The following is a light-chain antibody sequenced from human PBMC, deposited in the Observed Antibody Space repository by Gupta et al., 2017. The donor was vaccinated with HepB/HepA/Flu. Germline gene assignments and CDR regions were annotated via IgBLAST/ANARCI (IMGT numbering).Light chain of an antibody. CDR2: TAS. CDR3: QQSYSSPVT. CDR1: QSITSY. Sequence: DIQMTQSPSSLSASVGDTVTITCRASQSITSYLHWYQQKPGQAPKLLIYTASTLQSGVPSRFSGSGSGTDFTLTINGLQPEDFATYCCQQSYSSPVTFGQGTKVDIK. V-gene: IGKV1-39*01. J-gene: IGKJ1*01.